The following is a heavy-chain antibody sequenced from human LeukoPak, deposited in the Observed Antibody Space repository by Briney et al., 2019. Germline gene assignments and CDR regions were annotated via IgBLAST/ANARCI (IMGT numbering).Heavy chain of an antibody. D-gene: IGHD6-19*01. CDR3: AREGYSSGRAAAFDH. J-gene: IGHJ4*02. Sequence: GGSLRLSCAASGFTLSGYHMHWVRQAPGKGLEWVARIPYDGGNKQYAASVEGRFTISRDNSQNTIYLYMNSLRTDDAAVYYCAREGYSSGRAAAFDHWGQGTLVTVSS. CDR2: IPYDGGNK. V-gene: IGHV3-30*04. CDR1: GFTLSGYH.